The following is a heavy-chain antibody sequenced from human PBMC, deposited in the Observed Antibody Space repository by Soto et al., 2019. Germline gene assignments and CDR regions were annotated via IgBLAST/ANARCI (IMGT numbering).Heavy chain of an antibody. CDR2: ISYDGSNK. Sequence: GGSLRLSCAASGFTFSSYGMHWVRQAPGKGLEWVAVISYDGSNKYYADSVKGRFTISRDNSKNTLDLQMNSLRAEDTAVYYCAKGLRVSGPWWYYYYGMDVWGQGTTVTVSS. D-gene: IGHD2-15*01. CDR3: AKGLRVSGPWWYYYYGMDV. CDR1: GFTFSSYG. V-gene: IGHV3-30*18. J-gene: IGHJ6*02.